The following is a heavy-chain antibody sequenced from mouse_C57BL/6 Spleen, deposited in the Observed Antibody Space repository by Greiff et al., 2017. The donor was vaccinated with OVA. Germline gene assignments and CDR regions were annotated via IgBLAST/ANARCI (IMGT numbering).Heavy chain of an antibody. D-gene: IGHD1-1*01. CDR2: ISYDGSN. J-gene: IGHJ3*01. CDR3: ARDYYSSSWFAY. V-gene: IGHV3-6*01. CDR1: GYSITSGYY. Sequence: VQLKESGPGLVKPSQSLSLTCSVTGYSITSGYYWNWIRQFPGNKLEWMGYISYDGSNNYNPSLKNRISITRDTSKNQFFLQLNSVPTEDTATYYCARDYYSSSWFAYWGQGTLVTVSA.